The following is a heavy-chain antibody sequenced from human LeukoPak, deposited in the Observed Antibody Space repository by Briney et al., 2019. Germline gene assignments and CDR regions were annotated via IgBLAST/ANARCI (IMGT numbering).Heavy chain of an antibody. V-gene: IGHV3-74*01. Sequence: GGSLRLSCAASGLTLSVYSMHWVRQAPGKGLVWVSRINTDGSSTNYADSVKGRFTISRDNAKNTLYLQMHSPRAEDTAVYYCAREIVVAGTRAWFDPWGQGTLVTVSS. CDR1: GLTLSVYS. J-gene: IGHJ5*02. CDR2: INTDGSST. D-gene: IGHD6-19*01. CDR3: AREIVVAGTRAWFDP.